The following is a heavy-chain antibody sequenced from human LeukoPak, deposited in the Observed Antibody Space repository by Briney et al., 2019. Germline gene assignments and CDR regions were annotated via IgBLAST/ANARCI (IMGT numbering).Heavy chain of an antibody. CDR2: IYPGDPDT. J-gene: IGHJ3*02. CDR1: GYSFPIYW. V-gene: IGHV5-51*01. CDR3: ARPHYYDSSGGGRGAFDI. Sequence: GESLKISCRVSGYSFPIYWIGWVRQMPGRGLEWLGIIYPGDPDTRYSPSFQGQVTISADKSISTAYLQWNSLKASDTAMYYCARPHYYDSSGGGRGAFDIWGQGTMVTVSS. D-gene: IGHD3-22*01.